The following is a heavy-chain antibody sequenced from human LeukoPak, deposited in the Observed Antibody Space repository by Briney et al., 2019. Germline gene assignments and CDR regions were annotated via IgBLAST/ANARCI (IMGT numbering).Heavy chain of an antibody. D-gene: IGHD3-3*01. V-gene: IGHV4-4*02. CDR3: ARGSYDFWSGFTYYFDY. CDR1: GGSISSSNW. CDR2: IYHSGST. Sequence: PSETLSLTCAVSGGSISSSNWWSWVRQPPGKGLEWIGEIYHSGSTNYNQSLKSRVTISVDKSKNQFSLKLSSVTAADTAVYYCARGSYDFWSGFTYYFDYWGQGTLVTVSS. J-gene: IGHJ4*02.